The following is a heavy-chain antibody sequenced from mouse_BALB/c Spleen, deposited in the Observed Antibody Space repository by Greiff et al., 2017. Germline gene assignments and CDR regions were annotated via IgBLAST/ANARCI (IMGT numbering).Heavy chain of an antibody. CDR3: ARGKGYYGSSFAY. CDR2: IRNKANGYTT. J-gene: IGHJ3*01. D-gene: IGHD1-1*01. CDR1: GFTFTDYY. Sequence: EVQRVESGGGLVQPGGSLRLSCATSGFTFTDYYMSWVRQPPGKALEWLGFIRNKANGYTTEYSASVKGRFTISRDNSQSILYLQMNTLRAEDSATYYCARGKGYYGSSFAYWGQGTLVTVSA. V-gene: IGHV7-3*02.